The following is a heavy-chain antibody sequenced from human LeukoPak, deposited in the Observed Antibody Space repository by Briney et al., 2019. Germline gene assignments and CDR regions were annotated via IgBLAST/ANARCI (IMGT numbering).Heavy chain of an antibody. V-gene: IGHV4-30-2*03. CDR2: IYYSGST. CDR3: ARLRAAAGPYYFDY. J-gene: IGHJ4*02. D-gene: IGHD6-13*01. CDR1: GASFNSDDQY. Sequence: TSQTLSLTCTVSGASFNSDDQYWNWIRQSPGKGLEWIGSIYYSGSTYYNPSLKSRVTISVDTSKNQFSLKLSSVTAADTAVYYCARLRAAAGPYYFDYWGQGTLVTVSS.